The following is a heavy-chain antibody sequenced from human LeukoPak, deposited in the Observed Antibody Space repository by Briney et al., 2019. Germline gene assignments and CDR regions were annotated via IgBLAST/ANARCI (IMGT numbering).Heavy chain of an antibody. CDR3: ARDAGGTWFDP. CDR2: VNSNGGT. V-gene: IGHV4-59*01. Sequence: SETLSLTCTVSGGSISTFSWNWIRQPPGQGLEGIGYVNSNGGTYNNPSLKSRVTVSLDMSKNQFSLKLSSATAADTAVYYCARDAGGTWFDPWGQGILVTVSS. CDR1: GGSISTFS. J-gene: IGHJ5*02.